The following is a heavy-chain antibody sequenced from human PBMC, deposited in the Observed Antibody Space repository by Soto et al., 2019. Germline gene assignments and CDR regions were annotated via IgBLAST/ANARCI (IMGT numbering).Heavy chain of an antibody. CDR1: GGSISSYY. V-gene: IGHV4-59*01. D-gene: IGHD2-8*01. Sequence: SETLSLTCTVSGGSISSYYWSWIRQPPGKGLEWIGYIYYSGSTNYNPSLKSRVTISLDTDKNQFSLKLSSVTVADTAVYYCSRHGDCTNGVCYTLYYYGMDVWGQGTTVTVSS. CDR3: SRHGDCTNGVCYTLYYYGMDV. J-gene: IGHJ6*02. CDR2: IYYSGST.